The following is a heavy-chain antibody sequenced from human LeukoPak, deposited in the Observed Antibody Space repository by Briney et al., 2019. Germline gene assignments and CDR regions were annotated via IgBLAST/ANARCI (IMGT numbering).Heavy chain of an antibody. D-gene: IGHD3-3*01. CDR2: IYYSGST. CDR1: GGSISSSSYY. CDR3: ARTIGYFDY. V-gene: IGHV4-39*01. J-gene: IGHJ4*02. Sequence: SETLSLTXTVSGGSISSSSYYWGWIRQPPGKGLEWIGSIYYSGSTYYNPSLKSRVTISVDTSKNQFSLKLSSVTAADTAVYYCARTIGYFDYWGQGTLVTVSS.